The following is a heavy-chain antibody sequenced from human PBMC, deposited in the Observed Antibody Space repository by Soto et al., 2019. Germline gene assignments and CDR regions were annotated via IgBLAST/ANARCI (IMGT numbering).Heavy chain of an antibody. CDR3: ASLGTNWNDVY. CDR2: ISAYNGNT. CDR1: GYTFTSYG. V-gene: IGHV1-18*01. Sequence: ASVKVSCKASGYTFTSYGISWVRQAPGQGLEWMGWISAYNGNTNYAQKLQGRVTITADESTSTAYMELSSLRSEDTAVYYCASLGTNWNDVYWGQGTLVTVSS. D-gene: IGHD1-1*01. J-gene: IGHJ4*02.